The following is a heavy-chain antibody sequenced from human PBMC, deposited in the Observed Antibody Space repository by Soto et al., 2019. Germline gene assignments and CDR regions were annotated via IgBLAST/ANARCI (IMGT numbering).Heavy chain of an antibody. D-gene: IGHD3-10*01. CDR1: GFTFSSYG. CDR2: IWYDGSNK. V-gene: IGHV3-33*01. J-gene: IGHJ6*02. Sequence: GGSLRLSCAASGFTFSSYGMHWVRQAPGKGLEWVAVIWYDGSNKYYADSVKGRFTISRDNSKNTLYLQMNSLRAEDTAVYYCARKITMVRGGTYYYYGMDVWGQGTTVTVSS. CDR3: ARKITMVRGGTYYYYGMDV.